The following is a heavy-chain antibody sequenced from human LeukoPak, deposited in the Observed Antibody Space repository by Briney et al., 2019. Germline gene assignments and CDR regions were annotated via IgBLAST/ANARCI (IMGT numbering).Heavy chain of an antibody. Sequence: IPGGSLRLSCAASGFTFSDYYMSWIRQAPGKGLEWVSYISSSGSTIYYADSVKGRFTISRDNAKNSLYLQMNSLRAEDTAVYYCARGGLSQLPFTRAHDFDYWGQGTLVTVSS. J-gene: IGHJ4*02. CDR2: ISSSGSTI. V-gene: IGHV3-11*01. CDR3: ARGGLSQLPFTRAHDFDY. CDR1: GFTFSDYY. D-gene: IGHD2-2*01.